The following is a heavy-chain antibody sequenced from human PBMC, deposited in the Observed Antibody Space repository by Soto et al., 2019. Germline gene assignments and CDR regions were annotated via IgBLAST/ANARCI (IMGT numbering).Heavy chain of an antibody. CDR2: IYYSGST. J-gene: IGHJ4*02. Sequence: PSETLSLTCAVYGGSFSGYYWSWIRQPPGKGLEWIGYIYYSGSTYYNPSLKSRVTISVDTSKNQFSLKLSSVTAADTAVYYCASSGYYYYFDYWGQGTLVTVSS. V-gene: IGHV4-30-4*01. CDR3: ASSGYYYYFDY. D-gene: IGHD3-22*01. CDR1: GGSFSGYY.